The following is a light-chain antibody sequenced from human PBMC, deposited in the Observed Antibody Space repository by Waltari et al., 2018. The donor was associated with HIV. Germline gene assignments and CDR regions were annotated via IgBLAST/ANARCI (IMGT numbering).Light chain of an antibody. CDR1: TSDIHDHTL. CDR2: EVT. J-gene: IGLJ2*01. Sequence: QSALTQPPSASGYPGPSVQMSCTGATSDIHDHTLISWYQQYSGKAPKLIIFEVTKRPSGVPDRFSGSRSGNTASLIVSGLQAEYEAVYFCSSFAGSNKLFGGGTKLTVL. CDR3: SSFAGSNKL. V-gene: IGLV2-8*01.